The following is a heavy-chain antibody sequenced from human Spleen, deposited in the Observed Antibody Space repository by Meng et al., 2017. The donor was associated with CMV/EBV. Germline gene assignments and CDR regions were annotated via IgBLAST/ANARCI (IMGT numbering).Heavy chain of an antibody. CDR3: ARLGYCSSTSCYNRYFQH. J-gene: IGHJ1*01. CDR1: SSSSSS. Sequence: SSSSSSWGWIRQPPGKGLEWIGSIYYSGSTYYNPSLKSRVTISVDTSKNQFSLKLSSVTAADTAVYHCARLGYCSSTSCYNRYFQHWGQGTLVTVSS. V-gene: IGHV4-39*01. D-gene: IGHD2-2*02. CDR2: IYYSGST.